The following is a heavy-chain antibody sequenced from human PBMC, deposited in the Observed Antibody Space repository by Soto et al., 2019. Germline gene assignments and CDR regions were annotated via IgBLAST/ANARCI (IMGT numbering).Heavy chain of an antibody. Sequence: GASVKVSCKASGGTFSSYAISWVRQAPGQGLEWMGGIIPIFGTANYAQKFQGRVTITADESTSTAYMELSSLRSEDTAVYYCAREKKSFNPAGYYYFGMDVWGQGITVTV. CDR2: IIPIFGTA. D-gene: IGHD3-16*02. CDR3: AREKKSFNPAGYYYFGMDV. J-gene: IGHJ6*02. V-gene: IGHV1-69*13. CDR1: GGTFSSYA.